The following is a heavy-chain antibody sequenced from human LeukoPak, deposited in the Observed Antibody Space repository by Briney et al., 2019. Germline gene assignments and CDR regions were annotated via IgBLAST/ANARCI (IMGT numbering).Heavy chain of an antibody. J-gene: IGHJ4*02. CDR3: AREGEALSGSYSTVDY. Sequence: PGGSLRLSCAASGFTFSSYSMNWVRQAPGKGLEWVSSISSSSSYIYYADSVKGRFTISRDNAKNSLYLQMNSLRAEDTAVYYCAREGEALSGSYSTVDYWGQGTLVTVSS. V-gene: IGHV3-21*01. CDR1: GFTFSSYS. CDR2: ISSSSSYI. D-gene: IGHD1-26*01.